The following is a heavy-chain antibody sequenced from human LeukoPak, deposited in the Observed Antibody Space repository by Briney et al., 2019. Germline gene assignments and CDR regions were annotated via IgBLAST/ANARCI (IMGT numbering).Heavy chain of an antibody. CDR1: GFTFRSYT. CDR3: ACTSGSSYGEAFDY. Sequence: PGGSLRLSCAASGFTFRSYTMNWVRQAPGKGLEWLSSISSGSSYIYYADSVKGRFAISRDNAKNSLYLQMNSLTAGDTAVYYCACTSGSSYGEAFDYWGQGTLVTVSS. V-gene: IGHV3-21*01. J-gene: IGHJ4*02. D-gene: IGHD5-18*01. CDR2: ISSGSSYI.